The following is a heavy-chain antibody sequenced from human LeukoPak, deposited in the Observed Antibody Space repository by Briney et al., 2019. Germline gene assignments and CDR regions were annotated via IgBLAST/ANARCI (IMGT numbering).Heavy chain of an antibody. CDR3: ARQKTKYYYDSSGYYPHFAY. CDR1: GYSFTSYW. CDR2: IYPGYSDT. J-gene: IGHJ4*02. D-gene: IGHD3-22*01. Sequence: GESLKMSGKGSGYSFTSYWIGWVRQMPGKGLEWMGIIYPGYSDTRYSPSFQGQVTISADKSISTAYLQWSSLKASDTAMYYCARQKTKYYYDSSGYYPHFAYWGQGTLVTVSS. V-gene: IGHV5-51*01.